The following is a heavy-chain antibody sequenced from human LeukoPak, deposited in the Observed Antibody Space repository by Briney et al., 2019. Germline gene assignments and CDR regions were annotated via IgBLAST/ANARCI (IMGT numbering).Heavy chain of an antibody. J-gene: IGHJ6*03. V-gene: IGHV3-66*02. CDR1: GFTVSSNY. Sequence: GGSLRLSCAASGFTVSSNYMSWVRQAPGKGLEWVSVIYSGGSTYYSASVKGRITITRDNSKNTLSLQMNSLRAEDTAVYYCARSITMVRGAVYYYYYYMDVWGKGTTVTVSS. D-gene: IGHD3-10*01. CDR3: ARSITMVRGAVYYYYYYMDV. CDR2: IYSGGST.